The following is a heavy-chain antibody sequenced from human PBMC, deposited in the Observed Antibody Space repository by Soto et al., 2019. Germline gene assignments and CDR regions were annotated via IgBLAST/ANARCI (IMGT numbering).Heavy chain of an antibody. Sequence: ASVKVSCKASGYTFTGYYMHWVRQAPGQGLEWMGWINPTSGGTNYAQKFQGRVTMTRDTSISTAYMELSRLRSDDTAVYYCARDRERYYSSSWYNYWGQGTLVTVSS. CDR3: ARDRERYYSSSWYNY. J-gene: IGHJ4*02. V-gene: IGHV1-2*02. D-gene: IGHD6-13*01. CDR1: GYTFTGYY. CDR2: INPTSGGT.